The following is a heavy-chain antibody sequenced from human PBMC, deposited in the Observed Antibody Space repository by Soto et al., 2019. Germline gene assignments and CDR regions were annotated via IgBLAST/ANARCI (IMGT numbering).Heavy chain of an antibody. CDR3: ARTSRFDS. CDR1: GGSFSGYY. V-gene: IGHV4-34*01. J-gene: IGHJ4*02. Sequence: QVQLQQWGAGLLKPSETLSLTCAVYGGSFSGYYWSWVRQPPGKGLEWIGEINHSGSTNYNPSLKSRVTIGVDTSQHQFSLKLSSVTAADTAAYYCARTSRFDSWGQGTLVTVSS. CDR2: INHSGST. D-gene: IGHD6-6*01.